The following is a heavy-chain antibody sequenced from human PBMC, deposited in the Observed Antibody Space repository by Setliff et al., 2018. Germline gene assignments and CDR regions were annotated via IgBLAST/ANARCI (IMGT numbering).Heavy chain of an antibody. V-gene: IGHV1-69*05. CDR2: TIPMFGTT. CDR3: AKPLYCSGDSCLQDLSSGDRWYFDY. J-gene: IGHJ4*02. D-gene: IGHD2-15*01. Sequence: SVKVSCKASGATFSSYGISWVRQAPGQGLEWMGGTIPMFGTTEYAQKFQGRLTIITDESTNTLYLQMNSLRAEDTAVYYCAKPLYCSGDSCLQDLSSGDRWYFDYWGQGTLVTVSS. CDR1: GATFSSYG.